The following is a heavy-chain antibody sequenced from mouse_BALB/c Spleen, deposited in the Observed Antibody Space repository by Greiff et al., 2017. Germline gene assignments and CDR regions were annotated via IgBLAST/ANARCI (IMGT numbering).Heavy chain of an antibody. CDR1: GYTFTSYW. Sequence: VQLQQPGAELVKPGASVKLSCKASGYTFTSYWMHWVKQRPGQGLEWIGEINPSNGRTNYNEKFKSKATLTVDKSSSTAYMQLSSLTSEDSAVYYCARWDYDYGDAMDYWGQGTSVTVSS. CDR3: ARWDYDYGDAMDY. V-gene: IGHV1S81*02. D-gene: IGHD2-4*01. J-gene: IGHJ4*01. CDR2: INPSNGRT.